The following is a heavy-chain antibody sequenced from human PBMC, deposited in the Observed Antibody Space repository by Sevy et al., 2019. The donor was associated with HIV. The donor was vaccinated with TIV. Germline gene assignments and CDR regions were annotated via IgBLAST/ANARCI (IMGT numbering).Heavy chain of an antibody. Sequence: ASVKVSCKASGYTFISYGITWVRQAPGQGLEWMVWISAYNGNTNYAQKLQGRVTMTTDTSTSTAYMELRSLRSDDTAVYYCARPYCSGGSCYRWYFDYWGQGTLVTVSS. V-gene: IGHV1-18*01. J-gene: IGHJ4*02. CDR2: ISAYNGNT. D-gene: IGHD2-15*01. CDR3: ARPYCSGGSCYRWYFDY. CDR1: GYTFISYG.